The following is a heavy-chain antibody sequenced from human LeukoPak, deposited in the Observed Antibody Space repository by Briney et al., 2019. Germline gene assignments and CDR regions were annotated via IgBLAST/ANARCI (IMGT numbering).Heavy chain of an antibody. D-gene: IGHD4-11*01. Sequence: SETLSLTCTVSGGSISNYYWNWIRHPAGKGLEWIGRIYTSGRTYYNPSLKSRVSMSVETSKNQFSLKLSSVTAADTAVYYCARLSTVTTSFDYWGQGALVSVCS. CDR2: IYTSGRT. CDR3: ARLSTVTTSFDY. V-gene: IGHV4-4*07. J-gene: IGHJ4*02. CDR1: GGSISNYY.